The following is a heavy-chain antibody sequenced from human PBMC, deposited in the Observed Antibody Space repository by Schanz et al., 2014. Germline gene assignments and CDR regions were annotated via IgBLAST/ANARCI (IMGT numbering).Heavy chain of an antibody. V-gene: IGHV1-8*01. Sequence: QVQLVQSGAEVKKPGASVRVSCKASGYSFTTYDVNWVRQATGQGLEWMGWMNPTTGNRGYAQNFQGRVTMTRDTSTSTVNMELSSLRSEDTAVYYCARETTIITGGAFDVWGQGTMVTVSS. CDR1: GYSFTTYD. CDR3: ARETTIITGGAFDV. J-gene: IGHJ3*01. D-gene: IGHD3-9*01. CDR2: MNPTTGNR.